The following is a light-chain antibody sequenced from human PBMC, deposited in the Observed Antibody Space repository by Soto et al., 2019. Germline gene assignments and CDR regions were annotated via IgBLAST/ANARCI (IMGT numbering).Light chain of an antibody. Sequence: DIQMTQSPPTLSPSAGDRVTITCRASRSISDWLAWYQKKPGKAPKLLIFDASSLKSGVPSRFSGSGSGTEFNLTISRLQTDDVATYDCLQYDNYSWTFGQGTKVEIK. CDR1: RSISDW. J-gene: IGKJ1*01. V-gene: IGKV1-5*01. CDR3: LQYDNYSWT. CDR2: DAS.